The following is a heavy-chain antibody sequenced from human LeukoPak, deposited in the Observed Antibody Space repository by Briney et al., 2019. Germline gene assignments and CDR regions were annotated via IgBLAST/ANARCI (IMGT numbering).Heavy chain of an antibody. D-gene: IGHD5/OR15-5a*01. J-gene: IGHJ4*02. Sequence: GWSLRLCCAAGGCTFSCDWMHWVRQAGGKGEGWVTRISDDGSTTTYADSVQARFTIYRDNAKSTVFLQINSLRVEDTAVYFCVRQYYEYNVYDRHFDYWGQGILVTVSS. CDR1: GCTFSCDW. CDR2: ISDDGSTT. CDR3: VRQYYEYNVYDRHFDY. V-gene: IGHV3-74*01.